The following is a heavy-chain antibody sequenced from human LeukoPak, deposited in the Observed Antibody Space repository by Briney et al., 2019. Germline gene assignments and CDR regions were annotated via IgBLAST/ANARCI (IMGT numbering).Heavy chain of an antibody. D-gene: IGHD5-18*01. CDR3: ARGGRYSYPPFDY. CDR1: GGSISSSSYY. CDR2: IYYSGST. Sequence: SETLSLTCTVSGGSISSSSYYWSWIRQPPGKGLEWIGYIYYSGSTNYNPSLKSRVTISVDTSKNQFSLKLSSVTAADTAVYYCARGGRYSYPPFDYWGQGTLVTASS. V-gene: IGHV4-61*01. J-gene: IGHJ4*02.